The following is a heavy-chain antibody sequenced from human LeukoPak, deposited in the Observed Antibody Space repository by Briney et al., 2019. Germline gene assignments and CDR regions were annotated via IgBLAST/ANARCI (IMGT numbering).Heavy chain of an antibody. CDR1: GGSFSGYY. V-gene: IGHV4-34*01. D-gene: IGHD3-3*01. CDR2: INHSGST. Sequence: PSETLSLTCAVYGGSFSGYYWSWIRQPPGKGLEWIGEINHSGSTNYNPSPKSRVAISVDTSKDQFSLKLIPVTASDTAVYYFARGQDFWSGYYFEYYYYYIVVWGKGTTVRLL. J-gene: IGHJ6*03. CDR3: ARGQDFWSGYYFEYYYYYIVV.